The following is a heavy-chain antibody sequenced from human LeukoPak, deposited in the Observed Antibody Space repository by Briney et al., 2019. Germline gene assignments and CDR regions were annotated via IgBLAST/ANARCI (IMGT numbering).Heavy chain of an antibody. V-gene: IGHV4-4*07. J-gene: IGHJ4*02. CDR3: ARGMITFGGVMPIDY. CDR1: GGSISSYY. CDR2: IYTSGST. D-gene: IGHD3-16*01. Sequence: SETLSLTCTVSGGSISSYYWSWIRQPAGKGLEWIGRIYTSGSTNYNPSLKSRVTMSVDTSKNQFSLKLSSVTAADTAVYYCARGMITFGGVMPIDYWGQGTLVTVSS.